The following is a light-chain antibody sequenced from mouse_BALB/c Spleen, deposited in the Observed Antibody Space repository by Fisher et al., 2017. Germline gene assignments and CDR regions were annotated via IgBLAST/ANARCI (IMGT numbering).Light chain of an antibody. CDR1: SSVSY. J-gene: IGKJ5*01. CDR2: LTS. Sequence: IVLTQTPAIMSASPGEKVTMTCSASSSVSYMYWYQQKPRSSPKPWIYLTSNLASGVPARFSGSGSGTSYSLTISSMEAEDAATYYCQQWSSYPLTFGAGTKLELK. V-gene: IGKV4-68*01. CDR3: QQWSSYPLT.